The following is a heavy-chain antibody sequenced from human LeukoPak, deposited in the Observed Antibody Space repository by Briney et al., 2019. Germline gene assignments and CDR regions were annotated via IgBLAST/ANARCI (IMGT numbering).Heavy chain of an antibody. J-gene: IGHJ3*02. Sequence: PGGSLRLSWAAAGFTVDDYCMSWVRQAAGKGLEWVSCVNWDGGSTGYAESVEGRFTISRDNSKNSLYLQMNSLRAEDTALYYCARDFYSSSWYVAFDIWGQGTMVTVSS. V-gene: IGHV3-20*04. CDR1: GFTVDDYC. CDR3: ARDFYSSSWYVAFDI. D-gene: IGHD6-13*01. CDR2: VNWDGGST.